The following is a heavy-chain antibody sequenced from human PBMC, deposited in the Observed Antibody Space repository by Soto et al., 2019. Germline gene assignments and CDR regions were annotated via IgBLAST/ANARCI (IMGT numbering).Heavy chain of an antibody. CDR2: INHSGST. D-gene: IGHD3-10*01. CDR1: GGSFSGYY. V-gene: IGHV4-34*01. Sequence: SETLSLTCAVYGGSFSGYYWSWIRQPPGKGLEWIGEINHSGSTNYNPSLKSRVTISVDTSKNQFSLKLSSVTAADTAVYYCARGLGNPRQPRLPHQGFGELFRNYYYYGMDVWGQGTTVTVSS. J-gene: IGHJ6*02. CDR3: ARGLGNPRQPRLPHQGFGELFRNYYYYGMDV.